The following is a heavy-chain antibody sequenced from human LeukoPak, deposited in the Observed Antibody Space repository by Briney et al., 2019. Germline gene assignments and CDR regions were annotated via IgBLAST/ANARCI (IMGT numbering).Heavy chain of an antibody. D-gene: IGHD2-2*01. Sequence: GGSLRLSCAASGFTCSSYAMSWVRQAPGKGLEWVSAISDSGGSTYYADSVKGRFTVSRDNSKNTMYLQMNSLRAEDTAVYYCAKDRRACSSSSCYYRFDYWGQGTLVTVSS. CDR3: AKDRRACSSSSCYYRFDY. V-gene: IGHV3-23*01. CDR1: GFTCSSYA. J-gene: IGHJ4*02. CDR2: ISDSGGST.